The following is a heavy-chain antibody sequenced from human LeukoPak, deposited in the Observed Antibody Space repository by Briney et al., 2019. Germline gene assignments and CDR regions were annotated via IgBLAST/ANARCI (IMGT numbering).Heavy chain of an antibody. V-gene: IGHV1-69*06. CDR3: ARNKRGAYSSGWYDYYYYMDV. J-gene: IGHJ6*03. Sequence: ASVKVSCKASGYTFTSYAISWVRQAPGQGLEWMGGIIPIFGTANYAQKFQGRVTITADKSTSTAYMELSSLRSEDTAVYYCARNKRGAYSSGWYDYYYYMDVWGKGTTVTVSS. CDR1: GYTFTSYA. D-gene: IGHD6-19*01. CDR2: IIPIFGTA.